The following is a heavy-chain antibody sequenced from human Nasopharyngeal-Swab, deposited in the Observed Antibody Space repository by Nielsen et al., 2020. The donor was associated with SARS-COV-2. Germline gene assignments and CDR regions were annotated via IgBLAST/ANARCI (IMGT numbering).Heavy chain of an antibody. D-gene: IGHD3-10*01. J-gene: IGHJ4*02. CDR1: GFTFSSYG. Sequence: GGSLRLSCAASGFTFSSYGMHWVRQAPGKGLEWVAVISYDGSNKYYADSVKGRFTISRDNSKNTLYLQMNSLRAEDTAVYYCARVRMYTTFGSGIDYWGQGTLVTVSS. V-gene: IGHV3-30*03. CDR2: ISYDGSNK. CDR3: ARVRMYTTFGSGIDY.